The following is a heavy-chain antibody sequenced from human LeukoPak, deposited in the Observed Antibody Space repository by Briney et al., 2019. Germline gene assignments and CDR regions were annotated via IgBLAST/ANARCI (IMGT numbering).Heavy chain of an antibody. CDR3: AKEYTVAGCFDY. D-gene: IGHD6-19*01. CDR2: IRYDGSNK. J-gene: IGHJ4*02. V-gene: IGHV3-30*02. CDR1: GFTFSNYG. Sequence: GGSLRLSCAASGFTFSNYGMHWVRQAPGKGLEWVAFIRYDGSNKYYADSVKGRFTISRDNSKNTLYLQMNSLRAEDTAVYYCAKEYTVAGCFDYWGQGTLVTVSS.